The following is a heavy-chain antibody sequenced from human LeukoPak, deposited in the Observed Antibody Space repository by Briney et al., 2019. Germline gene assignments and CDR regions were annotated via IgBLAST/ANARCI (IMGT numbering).Heavy chain of an antibody. V-gene: IGHV1-18*01. D-gene: IGHD3-10*01. Sequence: ASVKVSCKASGYTFTSYGISWVRQAPGQGLEWMGWISAYNGNTNYAQKLQGRVTMTTDTSTSTAYMELRSLRSDDTAVYYCARGAGITMVRGVHPDYWGQGTLVTVSS. CDR1: GYTFTSYG. J-gene: IGHJ4*02. CDR2: ISAYNGNT. CDR3: ARGAGITMVRGVHPDY.